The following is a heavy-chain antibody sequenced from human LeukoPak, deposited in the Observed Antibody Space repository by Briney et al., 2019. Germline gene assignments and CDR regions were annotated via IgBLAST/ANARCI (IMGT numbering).Heavy chain of an antibody. D-gene: IGHD3-10*01. J-gene: IGHJ3*02. V-gene: IGHV3-66*01. CDR3: ARDAGGVDDAFDI. CDR2: IYSGGST. Sequence: PGGSLRLSCAASGFTVSSNYMSWVRQAPGKGLEWVSVIYSGGSTYYAGSVKGGFTISRDNSTNTLYLQMNSLRAEDTAVRYCARDAGGVDDAFDIWGQGTMVTVSS. CDR1: GFTVSSNY.